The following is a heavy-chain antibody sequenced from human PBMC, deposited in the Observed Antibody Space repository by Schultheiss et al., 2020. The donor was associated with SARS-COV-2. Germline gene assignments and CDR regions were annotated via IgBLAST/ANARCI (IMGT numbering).Heavy chain of an antibody. J-gene: IGHJ4*02. CDR3: ARMKPGGGSGSFSQPFDY. Sequence: SGPTLVKPTQTLTLTCTFSGFSLSTSGMCVSWIRQPPGKALEWLARIDWDDDKYYSTSLKTRLTISKDTSKNQVVLTMTNMDPVDTATYYCARMKPGGGSGSFSQPFDYWGQGTLVTVSS. CDR1: GFSLSTSGMC. CDR2: IDWDDDK. V-gene: IGHV2-70*11. D-gene: IGHD1-26*01.